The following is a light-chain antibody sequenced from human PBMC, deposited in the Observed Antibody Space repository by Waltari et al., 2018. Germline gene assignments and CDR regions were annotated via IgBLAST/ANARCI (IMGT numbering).Light chain of an antibody. CDR3: QVWDRSSDSWV. V-gene: IGLV3-21*04. CDR2: FDS. Sequence: SYVLTQPPSVSVAPGQTARITCGGNNIGRQSVHWYQQKPGQAPILFLYFDSDRPSGIPERFSGSNFGDTATLTISRVEAGDETDYYCQVWDRSSDSWVFGGGTKLTVL. CDR1: NIGRQS. J-gene: IGLJ3*02.